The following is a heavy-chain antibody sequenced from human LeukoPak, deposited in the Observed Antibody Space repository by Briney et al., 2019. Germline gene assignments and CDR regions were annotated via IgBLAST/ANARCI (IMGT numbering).Heavy chain of an antibody. J-gene: IGHJ4*02. CDR2: MNPNNGNT. CDR3: ARGPPTFMFTTNPSDY. V-gene: IGHV1-8*01. Sequence: ASVKVSCKASGYTFTSYDINWVRQATGQGLEWMGWMNPNNGNTGYAQKFQDRVTMTRNTSISTAYMELSSLRSEDTAVYYCARGPPTFMFTTNPSDYWGQGTLVTVSS. CDR1: GYTFTSYD. D-gene: IGHD1-1*01.